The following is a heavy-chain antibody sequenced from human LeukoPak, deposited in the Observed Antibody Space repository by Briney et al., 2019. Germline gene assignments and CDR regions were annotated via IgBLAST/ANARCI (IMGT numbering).Heavy chain of an antibody. D-gene: IGHD3-10*01. V-gene: IGHV1-2*02. J-gene: IGHJ6*03. CDR3: ARGGPLNYYGSGTSIYPYYYYMDV. Sequence: ASVKVSCKASGYTFTGYYMHWVRQAPGQGLEWMGWINPNSGGTNYAQKFQGRVTMTRDTSISTAYMELSRLRSDDTAVYYCARGGPLNYYGSGTSIYPYYYYMDVWGKGTTVTVSS. CDR1: GYTFTGYY. CDR2: INPNSGGT.